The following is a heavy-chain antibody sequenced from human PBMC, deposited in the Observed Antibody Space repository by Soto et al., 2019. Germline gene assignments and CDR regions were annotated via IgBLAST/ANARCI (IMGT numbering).Heavy chain of an antibody. CDR3: AATWGATEHDAFDI. J-gene: IGHJ3*02. D-gene: IGHD1-26*01. V-gene: IGHV3-53*01. CDR1: GFTVSSNY. CDR2: IYSGGST. Sequence: GGSLRLSCAASGFTVSSNYMSWVRQAPGEGLEWVSVIYSGGSTYYADSVKGRFTISRDNSKNTLYLQMNSLRAEDTAVYYCAATWGATEHDAFDIWGQGKMVTVSS.